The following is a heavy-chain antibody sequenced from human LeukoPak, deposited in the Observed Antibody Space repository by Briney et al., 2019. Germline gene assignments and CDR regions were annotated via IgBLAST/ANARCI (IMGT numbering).Heavy chain of an antibody. V-gene: IGHV4-4*07. Sequence: SETLSLTCTVSGASLSSYYWSWLRQPAGKGLEWIGRIFDSGTTNYKPSLKGRVTMSLDTSKNQFSLKVNSVTAADTAVYYCATLDFWSGSNDYWGQGSLVTVSS. D-gene: IGHD3-3*01. CDR3: ATLDFWSGSNDY. J-gene: IGHJ4*02. CDR1: GASLSSYY. CDR2: IFDSGTT.